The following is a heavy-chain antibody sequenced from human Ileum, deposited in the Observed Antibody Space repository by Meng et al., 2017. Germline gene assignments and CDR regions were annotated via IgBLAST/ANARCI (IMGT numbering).Heavy chain of an antibody. J-gene: IGHJ4*02. CDR3: VRDLSGESTDYFDS. Sequence: GESLKISCATSGFTFSTYDMHWVRQAPGKGLVWVSRISGNGRSTNYAASVEGRFGIARDKDKNTLYWQMNSLRVEDTAMYYCVRDLSGESTDYFDSWGQGTMVTVSS. CDR2: ISGNGRST. CDR1: GFTFSTYD. V-gene: IGHV3-74*01. D-gene: IGHD1-26*01.